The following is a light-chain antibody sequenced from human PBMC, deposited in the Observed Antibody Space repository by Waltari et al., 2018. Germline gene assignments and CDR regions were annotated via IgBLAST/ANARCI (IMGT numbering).Light chain of an antibody. CDR1: QSITTA. CDR3: QDSYSTLSFV. Sequence: DIQMAQSPSSLSASVGDTVTITCRASQSITTALNWYQQRPGQAPRLLIYAASSLPGGVPSRFGGSGSGTDFTLTINGLQPEDFATYYCQDSYSTLSFVFGPGTRVDVK. J-gene: IGKJ3*01. V-gene: IGKV1-39*01. CDR2: AAS.